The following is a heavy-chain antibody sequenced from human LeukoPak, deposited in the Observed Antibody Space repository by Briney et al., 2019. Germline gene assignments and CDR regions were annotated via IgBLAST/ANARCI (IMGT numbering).Heavy chain of an antibody. CDR2: IYYSGST. Sequence: PSETLSLTCAVYGGSFSGYYWGWIRQPPGKGLEWIGSIYYSGSTNYNPSLKSRVTISVDTSKNQFSLKLSSVTAADTAVYYCARHVLRYFDWLLTPSHFDYWGQGTLVTVSS. CDR3: ARHVLRYFDWLLTPSHFDY. CDR1: GGSFSGYY. V-gene: IGHV4-34*01. J-gene: IGHJ4*02. D-gene: IGHD3-9*01.